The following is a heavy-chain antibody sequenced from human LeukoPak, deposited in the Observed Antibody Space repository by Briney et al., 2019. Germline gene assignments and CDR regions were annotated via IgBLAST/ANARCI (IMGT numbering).Heavy chain of an antibody. D-gene: IGHD3-16*01. J-gene: IGHJ4*02. V-gene: IGHV3-15*01. CDR1: GFTFTDAW. Sequence: GGSLRLSCAASGFTFTDAWMTWVRQAPGKGLEWVGRISTKAYGDAAEYAAPVKGRFTISRDDSKPTLYLQMISLQIEDTGVYYCTTEFWGSSNYWGQGTLVTVSS. CDR3: TTEFWGSSNY. CDR2: ISTKAYGDAA.